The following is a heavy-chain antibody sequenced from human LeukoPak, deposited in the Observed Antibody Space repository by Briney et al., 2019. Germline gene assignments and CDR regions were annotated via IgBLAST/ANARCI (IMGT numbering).Heavy chain of an antibody. Sequence: SETLSLTCTVSGGSISSYYWSWIRQPPGKGLEWIGYIYYSGSTNYNPSLKSRVTISVDTSKNQFSLKLSSVTAADTAVYYCARGPDCSSTSCPPYYYYYMDVWGKGTTVTVSS. CDR3: ARGPDCSSTSCPPYYYYYMDV. CDR1: GGSISSYY. J-gene: IGHJ6*03. V-gene: IGHV4-59*01. CDR2: IYYSGST. D-gene: IGHD2-2*01.